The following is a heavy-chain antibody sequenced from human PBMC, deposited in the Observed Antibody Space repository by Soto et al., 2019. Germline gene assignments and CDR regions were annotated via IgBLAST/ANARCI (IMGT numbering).Heavy chain of an antibody. V-gene: IGHV3-30-3*01. J-gene: IGHJ4*02. Sequence: QVQLVESGGGVVQPGRSLRLSCAASGFTFSSYAMHWVRQAPGKGLEWVAVISYDGSNKYYADSVKGRFTISRDNSKNTLYLQMNSLRAEGTAVYYCARGSYSSSWGGFVDYWGQGTLVTVSS. CDR2: ISYDGSNK. CDR3: ARGSYSSSWGGFVDY. CDR1: GFTFSSYA. D-gene: IGHD6-6*01.